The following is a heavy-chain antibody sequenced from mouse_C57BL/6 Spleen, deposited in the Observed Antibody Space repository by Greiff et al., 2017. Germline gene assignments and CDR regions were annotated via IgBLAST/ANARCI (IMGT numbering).Heavy chain of an antibody. Sequence: VQLQQPGAELVKPGASVKLSCKASGYTFTSYWMQWVKQRPGQGLEWIGEIDPSDCYTNYNQKFKGKATLTVGTSSSTAYMQLSSLTSEDSAVYYCASRGYGSSYWYFDVWGTGTTVTVSS. V-gene: IGHV1-50*01. CDR3: ASRGYGSSYWYFDV. CDR2: IDPSDCYT. D-gene: IGHD1-1*01. J-gene: IGHJ1*03. CDR1: GYTFTSYW.